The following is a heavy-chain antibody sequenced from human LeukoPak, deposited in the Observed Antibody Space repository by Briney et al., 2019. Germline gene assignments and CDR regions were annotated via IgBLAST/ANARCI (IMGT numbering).Heavy chain of an antibody. CDR2: IIPILGIA. CDR3: ASKYCTKCPLHY. Sequence: SVKVSCKASGGTFSSYAISWVRQAPGQGLEWMGRIIPILGIANYAQKFQGRVTITADKSTSTAYMELSSLRSEDTAVYYCASKYCTKCPLHYWGQGTLVTVSS. D-gene: IGHD2-8*01. CDR1: GGTFSSYA. J-gene: IGHJ4*02. V-gene: IGHV1-69*04.